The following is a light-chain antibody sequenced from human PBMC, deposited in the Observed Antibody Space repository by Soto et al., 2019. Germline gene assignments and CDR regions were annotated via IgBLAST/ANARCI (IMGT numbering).Light chain of an antibody. CDR2: GAS. J-gene: IGKJ1*01. Sequence: DIQMTQSPSSLSASVGDRVTITCRASQSIRIHLNWYQQKPGKAPKLLIYGASSLQSRVPSRFSGSGSGTDFTLTISSLQPEDFTTYCCQQNYIIPWTFGQGTKVEIK. CDR3: QQNYIIPWT. V-gene: IGKV1-39*01. CDR1: QSIRIH.